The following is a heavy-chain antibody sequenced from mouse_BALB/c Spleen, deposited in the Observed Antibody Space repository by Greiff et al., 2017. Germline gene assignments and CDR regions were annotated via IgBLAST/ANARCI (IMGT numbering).Heavy chain of an antibody. J-gene: IGHJ2*01. Sequence: QVQLQQSAAELARPGASVKMSCKASGYTFTSYTMHWVKQRPGQGLEWIGYINPSSGYTEYNQKFKDKTTLTADKSSSTAYMQLSSLTSEDSAVYYCARLKGYYYGSSYGYFDYWGQGTTLTVSS. CDR3: ARLKGYYYGSSYGYFDY. CDR2: INPSSGYT. V-gene: IGHV1-4*02. CDR1: GYTFTSYT. D-gene: IGHD1-1*01.